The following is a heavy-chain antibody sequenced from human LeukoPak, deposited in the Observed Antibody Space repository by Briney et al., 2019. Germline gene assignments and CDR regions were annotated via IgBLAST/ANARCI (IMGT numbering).Heavy chain of an antibody. CDR3: ARGIEATPNSFDP. V-gene: IGHV3-74*01. J-gene: IGHJ5*01. CDR1: GFAFSSYW. D-gene: IGHD2-15*01. CDR2: INSDGSKT. Sequence: GGSLRLSCAASGFAFSSYWMHWVRQAPGKGLVWVSRINSDGSKTSYADSVKGRFTISRDNAKNTLYLQMNSLRVEDTAVYYCARGIEATPNSFDPWGQGTLVTVSS.